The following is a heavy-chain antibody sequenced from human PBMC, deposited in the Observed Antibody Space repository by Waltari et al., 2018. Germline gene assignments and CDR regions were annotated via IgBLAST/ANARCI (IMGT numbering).Heavy chain of an antibody. CDR1: GFPFNTYT. V-gene: IGHV3-21*02. CDR2: ISSTSSDI. Sequence: EVQLVESGGGLVKPGGSLRLCCAASGFPFNTYTMNWVRQAPGKGLEWVSSISSTSSDIYYADSVKGRFTISRDNAKSSLYLQLNSLRAEDTAVYYCAGGYSSYYGMDVWGQGTTVTVSS. CDR3: AGGYSSYYGMDV. J-gene: IGHJ6*02. D-gene: IGHD6-13*01.